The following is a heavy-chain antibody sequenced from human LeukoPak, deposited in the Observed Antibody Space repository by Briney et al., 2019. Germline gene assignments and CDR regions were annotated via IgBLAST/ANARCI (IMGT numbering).Heavy chain of an antibody. CDR2: ISWNSGSI. CDR1: GFTFDDYA. D-gene: IGHD4-17*01. CDR3: AKAIYGDYVSPFDY. V-gene: IGHV3-9*03. J-gene: IGHJ4*02. Sequence: GGSLRLSCAASGFTFDDYAMHWVRHAPGKGLEWVSGISWNSGSIGYADSVKGRFTISRDNAKNSLYLQMNSLRAEDMALYYCAKAIYGDYVSPFDYWGQGTLVTVSS.